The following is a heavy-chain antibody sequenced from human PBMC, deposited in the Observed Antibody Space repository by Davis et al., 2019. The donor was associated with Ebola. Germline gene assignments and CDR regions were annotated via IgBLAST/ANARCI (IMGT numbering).Heavy chain of an antibody. J-gene: IGHJ2*01. CDR2: IRNDGTKE. CDR1: GFTFSTYG. Sequence: GGSLRLSCAASGFTFSTYGMHWVRQAPGKGLEWVAIIRNDGTKEYYVDSVKGRFTISRDNSKNTFYLQMNSLRAEDTALYYCAKDKTMATQYWYFDLWGRGTLVTVSS. CDR3: AKDKTMATQYWYFDL. V-gene: IGHV3-30*02. D-gene: IGHD4/OR15-4a*01.